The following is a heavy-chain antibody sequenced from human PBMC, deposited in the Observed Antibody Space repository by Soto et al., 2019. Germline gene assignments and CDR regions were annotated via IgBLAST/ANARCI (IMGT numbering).Heavy chain of an antibody. CDR3: ARRYGGNLDY. Sequence: QVQLQESGPGLVKPSETLSLTCTVSGGSISSYYWSWIRQPPGKGLEWIGYIYYSGSTNYNPSLEGLVTLQVATSKNQFSLKLSSVTAAATAVYYCARRYGGNLDYWGQGTLVTVSS. CDR2: IYYSGST. V-gene: IGHV4-59*08. CDR1: GGSISSYY. J-gene: IGHJ4*02. D-gene: IGHD2-15*01.